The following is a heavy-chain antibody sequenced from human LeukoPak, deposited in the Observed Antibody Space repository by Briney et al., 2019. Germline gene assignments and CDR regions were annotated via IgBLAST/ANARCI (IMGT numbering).Heavy chain of an antibody. Sequence: FLRLSCAASGFTFDDYAMHWVRQAPGKGLEWVSGISWNSGSIGYADSVKGRFTISRDNAKNSLYLQMNSLRAEDTALYYCAKDGVAVAGTSFDYWGQGTLVTVSS. CDR1: GFTFDDYA. D-gene: IGHD6-19*01. V-gene: IGHV3-9*01. J-gene: IGHJ4*02. CDR2: ISWNSGSI. CDR3: AKDGVAVAGTSFDY.